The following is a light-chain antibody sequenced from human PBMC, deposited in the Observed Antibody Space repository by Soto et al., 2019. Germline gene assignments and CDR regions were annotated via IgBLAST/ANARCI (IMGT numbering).Light chain of an antibody. CDR1: SSDVGADDY. CDR2: EVS. Sequence: QSALTQPASVSGSPGQSITISCTGTSSDVGADDYVSWFQHHPGKAPQLMIYEVSNRPSGISNRFSGSKSGNTASLTISGLQAEAEYDYYCSSXXPSTXLLFGGGTKLTV. J-gene: IGLJ2*01. V-gene: IGLV2-14*01. CDR3: SSXXPSTXLL.